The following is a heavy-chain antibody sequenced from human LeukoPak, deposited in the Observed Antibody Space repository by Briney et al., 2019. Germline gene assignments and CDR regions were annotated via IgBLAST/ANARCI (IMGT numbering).Heavy chain of an antibody. D-gene: IGHD1-26*01. CDR2: INYSGTT. V-gene: IGHV4-39*07. CDR1: GGSISSGSYY. Sequence: SETLSLTCTVSGGSISSGSYYWGWIRQPPGKGLEWIGSINYSGTTYYNPSLKSRVTISVDTSKNQFSLKLSSVTAADTAVYYCARDGRFPPEVLPRYFDYWGQGTLVTVSS. CDR3: ARDGRFPPEVLPRYFDY. J-gene: IGHJ4*02.